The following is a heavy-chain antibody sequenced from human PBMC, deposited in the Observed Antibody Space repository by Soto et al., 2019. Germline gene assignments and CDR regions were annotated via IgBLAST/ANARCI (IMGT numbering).Heavy chain of an antibody. CDR3: ARDRSYGDLHQYYYYGMDV. CDR1: GFTFSSYA. J-gene: IGHJ6*02. D-gene: IGHD4-17*01. Sequence: GGSLRLSCAASGFTFSSYAMHWVRQAPGKGLEWVAVISYDGSNKYYADSVKGRFTISRDNSKNTLYLQMNSLRAEDTAVYYCARDRSYGDLHQYYYYGMDVWGQGTTVTVSS. CDR2: ISYDGSNK. V-gene: IGHV3-30-3*01.